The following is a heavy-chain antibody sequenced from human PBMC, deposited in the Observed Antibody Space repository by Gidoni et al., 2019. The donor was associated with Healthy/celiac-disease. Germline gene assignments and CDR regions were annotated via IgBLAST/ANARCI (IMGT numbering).Heavy chain of an antibody. CDR1: GGSFSGYY. Sequence: QVQLQQWGAGLLKPSETLSLTCAVYGGSFSGYYWSWIRQPPGKGLEWIGEINHSGSTNYNPSLKSRVTISVDTSKNQFSLKLSSVTAADTAVYYCARGPYSSSSFYYYYYGMDVWGQGTTVTVSS. CDR3: ARGPYSSSSFYYYYYGMDV. D-gene: IGHD6-6*01. V-gene: IGHV4-34*01. CDR2: INHSGST. J-gene: IGHJ6*02.